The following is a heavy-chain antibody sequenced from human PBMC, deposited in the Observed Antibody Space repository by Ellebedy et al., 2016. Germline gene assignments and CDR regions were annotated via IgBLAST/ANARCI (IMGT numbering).Heavy chain of an antibody. Sequence: GGSLRLSXAASGFTFSRYSMHWVRQAPGRGLEWVGVTAYNGEFYEDSVRGRFTVSRDNSKNTLYLQMSNLRSEDTAVYRCARGLGPRGTWHIDFWGQGTLVTVSS. CDR2: TAYNGE. J-gene: IGHJ4*02. CDR1: GFTFSRYS. V-gene: IGHV3-30*04. D-gene: IGHD7-27*01. CDR3: ARGLGPRGTWHIDF.